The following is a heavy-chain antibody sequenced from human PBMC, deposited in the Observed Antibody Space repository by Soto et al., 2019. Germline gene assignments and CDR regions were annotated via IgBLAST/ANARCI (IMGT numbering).Heavy chain of an antibody. CDR2: ISSSSSTI. D-gene: IGHD2-8*01. V-gene: IGHV3-48*02. J-gene: IGHJ3*02. Sequence: PGGSLRLSCAASAFTFSSYSMNWVRQAPGKGLEWVSYISSSSSTIYYADSVKGRFTISRDNAKSSLYLQMNSLRDEDTAVYYCAREAGGEDIVLMVYAPDAFDIWGQGTMVT. CDR1: AFTFSSYS. CDR3: AREAGGEDIVLMVYAPDAFDI.